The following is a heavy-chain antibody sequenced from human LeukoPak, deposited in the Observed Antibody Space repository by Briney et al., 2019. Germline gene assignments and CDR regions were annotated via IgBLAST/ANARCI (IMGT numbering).Heavy chain of an antibody. Sequence: ASVKVSCKASGYAFITYGFSWVRQAPGQGLEWMGWISAYDGNTNYAQKLQGRVTKTTDTSTCTAYMELRSLRSDDTAVYYCARDPGRDGYNQDYWGQGTLVTVSS. D-gene: IGHD5-24*01. V-gene: IGHV1-18*01. CDR1: GYAFITYG. J-gene: IGHJ4*02. CDR2: ISAYDGNT. CDR3: ARDPGRDGYNQDY.